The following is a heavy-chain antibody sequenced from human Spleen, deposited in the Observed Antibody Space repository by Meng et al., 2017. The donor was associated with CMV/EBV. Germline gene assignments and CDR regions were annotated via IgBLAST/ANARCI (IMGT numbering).Heavy chain of an antibody. CDR3: ARGDCDSTSCYRQNGLDV. V-gene: IGHV1-46*01. J-gene: IGHJ6*02. Sequence: ASVKVSCKASGYTFTSYYMHWVRQAPGQGLEWLGTINPSGGATTYAQKFQGRVTMTRDTSTSTDYMELSSLRSEDTAVYYCARGDCDSTSCYRQNGLDVWGQGTTVTVSS. D-gene: IGHD2-2*02. CDR2: INPSGGAT. CDR1: GYTFTSYY.